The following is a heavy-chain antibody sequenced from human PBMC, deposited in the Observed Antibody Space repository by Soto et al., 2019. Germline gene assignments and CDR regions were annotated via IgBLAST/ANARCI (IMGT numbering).Heavy chain of an antibody. V-gene: IGHV4-61*01. CDR1: GGSVSSGSYY. D-gene: IGHD1-26*01. J-gene: IGHJ4*02. Sequence: QVQLQESGPGLVKPSETLSLTCTVSGGSVSSGSYYWSWIRQPPGKGLEWIGYIYYSGSTNYNPSLMSRVTISVDTSKNQFSLKLSSVTAADTAVYYCARVRGSEVGAYRFDYWGQGTLVTVSS. CDR2: IYYSGST. CDR3: ARVRGSEVGAYRFDY.